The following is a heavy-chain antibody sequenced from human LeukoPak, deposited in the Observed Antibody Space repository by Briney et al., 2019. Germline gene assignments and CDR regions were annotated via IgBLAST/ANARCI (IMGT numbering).Heavy chain of an antibody. CDR2: VSIGGGSR. V-gene: IGHV3-23*01. CDR3: AKLSTYGDSTEDH. J-gene: IGHJ4*02. CDR1: GFTFNKYA. D-gene: IGHD4-17*01. Sequence: PGTSLSLSCAASGFTFNKYAMSWVRQAPEKGPEWVSSVSIGGGSRECADSVKGRFTISRDNSQNTLYLQLNSLRVEDTAVYYCAKLSTYGDSTEDHWGQGTLVTVSS.